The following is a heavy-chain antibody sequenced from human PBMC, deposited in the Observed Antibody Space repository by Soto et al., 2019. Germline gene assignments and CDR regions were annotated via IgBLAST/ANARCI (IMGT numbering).Heavy chain of an antibody. Sequence: TLSLTWTVSGGCISSGDYYWSWIRQPPGKGLEWIGYIYYSGSTYYNPSLKSRVTISVDTSKNQFSLKLSSVTAADTAVYYCARVLAAVVPAAIGDGWFDPWGQGTLVTVSS. CDR1: GGCISSGDYY. J-gene: IGHJ5*02. CDR3: ARVLAAVVPAAIGDGWFDP. V-gene: IGHV4-30-4*01. CDR2: IYYSGST. D-gene: IGHD2-2*01.